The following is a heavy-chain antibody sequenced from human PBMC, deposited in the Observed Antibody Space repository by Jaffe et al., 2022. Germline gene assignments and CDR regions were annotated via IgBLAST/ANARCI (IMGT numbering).Heavy chain of an antibody. Sequence: QVQLVESGGGVVQPGGSLRLSCAASGFTFSSYGMHWVRQAPGKGLEWVAFIRYDGSNKYYADSVKGRFTISRDNSKNTLYLQMNSLRAEDTAVYYCAKDGNDYEVGAPPYYYYYYYMDVWGKGTTVTVSS. V-gene: IGHV3-30*02. D-gene: IGHD4-17*01. J-gene: IGHJ6*03. CDR2: IRYDGSNK. CDR1: GFTFSSYG. CDR3: AKDGNDYEVGAPPYYYYYYYMDV.